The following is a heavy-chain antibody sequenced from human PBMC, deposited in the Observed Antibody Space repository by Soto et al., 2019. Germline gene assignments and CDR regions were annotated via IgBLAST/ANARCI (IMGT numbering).Heavy chain of an antibody. D-gene: IGHD3-22*01. CDR3: ATGDYYDNSGYHENGGYFDI. CDR1: GGTLSTFG. J-gene: IGHJ2*01. V-gene: IGHV1-69*06. Sequence: QVQLVQSGAEVKKPGSSVKVSCKTSGGTLSTFGFSWVRQAPGQGLEWMGGIVPVLGSADYPQKFQGRVTTTADTSINTVYTELGSLRSEDTALYYCATGDYYDNSGYHENGGYFDIWGRGALVTVSS. CDR2: IVPVLGSA.